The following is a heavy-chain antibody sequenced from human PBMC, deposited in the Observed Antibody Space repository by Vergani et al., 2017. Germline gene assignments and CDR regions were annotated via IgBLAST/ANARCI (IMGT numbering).Heavy chain of an antibody. CDR2: IIPILGTA. Sequence: QVQLVQSGAEVKKPGSSVKVSCKASGGTFSSYAISWVRQAPGQGLEWMGRIIPILGTANYAQKFQGRVTITADESTSTAYLELSSLRSEETAVYYCARDLMYDYVWGSFHYYYMDVWGKGTTVTVSS. J-gene: IGHJ6*03. D-gene: IGHD3-16*01. V-gene: IGHV1-69*11. CDR3: ARDLMYDYVWGSFHYYYMDV. CDR1: GGTFSSYA.